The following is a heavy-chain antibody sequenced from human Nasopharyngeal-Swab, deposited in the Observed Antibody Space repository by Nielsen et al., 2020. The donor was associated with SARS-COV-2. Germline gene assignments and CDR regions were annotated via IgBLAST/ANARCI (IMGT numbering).Heavy chain of an antibody. Sequence: GESLKISCAASGFTFSSYSMNWVRQAPGKGLEWVPSISSSSSYIYYADSVKGRFTISRDNAKNSLYLQMNSLRAEDTAVYYCARGCVLTGPSCYYYGMDVWGQGTTVTVSS. CDR3: ARGCVLTGPSCYYYGMDV. J-gene: IGHJ6*02. CDR1: GFTFSSYS. D-gene: IGHD3-9*01. CDR2: ISSSSSYI. V-gene: IGHV3-21*01.